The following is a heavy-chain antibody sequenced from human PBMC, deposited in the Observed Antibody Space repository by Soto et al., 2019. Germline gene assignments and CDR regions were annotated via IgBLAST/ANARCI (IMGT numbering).Heavy chain of an antibody. J-gene: IGHJ5*02. V-gene: IGHV1-69*02. CDR2: IIPILGIA. Sequence: SVKVSCKASGGTFSSYTISWVRQAPGQGLEWMGRIIPILGIANYAQKFQGRVTITADKSTSTAYMELSSLRSEDTAVYYCARNDYVWGSYMWFDPWGQGTLVTVSS. CDR3: ARNDYVWGSYMWFDP. CDR1: GGTFSSYT. D-gene: IGHD3-16*01.